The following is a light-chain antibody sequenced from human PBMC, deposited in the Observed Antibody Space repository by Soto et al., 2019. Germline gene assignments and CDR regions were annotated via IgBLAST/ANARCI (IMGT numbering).Light chain of an antibody. CDR1: QSVSSY. Sequence: EIVLTQSPATLSLSPGERATLSCRASQSVSSYLAWYQQKPGQAPRLLIYDASNRATGIPGRFSGSGSGTDFTLTISSLEPEDFAVYYCQQRSNWPRLTFGGGTKVDI. CDR3: QQRSNWPRLT. V-gene: IGKV3-11*01. J-gene: IGKJ4*01. CDR2: DAS.